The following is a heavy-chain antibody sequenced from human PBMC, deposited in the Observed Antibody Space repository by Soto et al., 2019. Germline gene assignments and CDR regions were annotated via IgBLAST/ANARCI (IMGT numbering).Heavy chain of an antibody. CDR3: ARGSSIQLIDY. CDR2: IYYSGST. Sequence: QVQLQESGPGLVKPSQTLSLTCTVSGGSISSGGYYWSWIRQHPGKGLEWIGYIYYSGSTYYNPSLKSQVPISVDTSKNQFSLKLSSVTAADTAVYYCARGSSIQLIDYWGQGTLVTVSS. D-gene: IGHD5-18*01. CDR1: GGSISSGGYY. J-gene: IGHJ4*02. V-gene: IGHV4-31*01.